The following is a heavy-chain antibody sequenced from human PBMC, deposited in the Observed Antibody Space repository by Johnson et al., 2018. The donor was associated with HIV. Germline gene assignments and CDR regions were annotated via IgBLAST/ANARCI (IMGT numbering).Heavy chain of an antibody. CDR2: INSKTDGGTT. D-gene: IGHD3-22*01. J-gene: IGHJ3*02. CDR1: GFTFSSNY. Sequence: GQLVESGGGVVQPGRSLRLSCAASGFTFSSNYMSWVRQAPGKGLEWVGRINSKTDGGTTDYAAPVKGRFTISRDESKNTLYLQMNSLSAEDTAVYYCARDSRSSEYPDAFDIWGQGTMVTVSS. CDR3: ARDSRSSEYPDAFDI. V-gene: IGHV3-15*01.